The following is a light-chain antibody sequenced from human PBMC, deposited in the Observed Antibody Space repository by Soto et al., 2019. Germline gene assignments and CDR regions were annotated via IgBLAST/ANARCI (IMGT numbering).Light chain of an antibody. CDR3: HQSNSLPVP. Sequence: DIQLTQSPSSVSASVGDRVTITCRASQGISSWLAWYQQRQGKAPKLLISAASTLHSGVPSRFSGSGSGRDFPLTLTRLQSADFATYFCHQSNSLPVPFGQGKRLET. CDR2: AAS. J-gene: IGKJ5*01. CDR1: QGISSW. V-gene: IGKV1-12*01.